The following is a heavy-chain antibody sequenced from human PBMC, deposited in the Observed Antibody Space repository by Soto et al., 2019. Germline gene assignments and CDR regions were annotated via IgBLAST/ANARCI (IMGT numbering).Heavy chain of an antibody. CDR1: GFTFSSYA. V-gene: IGHV3-23*01. CDR3: AKDGGGNWSAPVYGMDV. Sequence: EVQLLESGGGLVQPGGSLRLSCAASGFTFSSYAMSWVRQAPGKGLEWVSAISGSGGSTYYADSVKGRFTISRDNSKNTLYRQMNSLRAEDTAVYDWAKDGGGNWSAPVYGMDVWGQGTTVTVSS. J-gene: IGHJ6*02. D-gene: IGHD1-1*01. CDR2: ISGSGGST.